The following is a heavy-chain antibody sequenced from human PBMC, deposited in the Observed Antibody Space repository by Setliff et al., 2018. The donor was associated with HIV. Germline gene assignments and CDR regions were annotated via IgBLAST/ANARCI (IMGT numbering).Heavy chain of an antibody. CDR1: RYTFTDYY. Sequence: ASVKVSCKASRYTFTDYYMHWVRQAPGQGLEWVGWINPYSGDTTFAHKFRGRVTMTRDTSTSTAYMELSSLRFDDTAVYYCARLSVEDGFDVWGQGTLVTVSS. CDR3: ARLSVEDGFDV. CDR2: INPYSGDT. V-gene: IGHV1-2*02. J-gene: IGHJ3*01.